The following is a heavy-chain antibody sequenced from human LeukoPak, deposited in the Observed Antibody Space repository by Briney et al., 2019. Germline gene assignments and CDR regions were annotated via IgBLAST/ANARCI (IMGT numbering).Heavy chain of an antibody. CDR2: IYYGGST. J-gene: IGHJ5*02. D-gene: IGHD2-8*01. V-gene: IGHV4-39*07. Sequence: PSETLSLTCPVSRDSISSSSDFWGWIRQPPGKGLEWIGSIYYGGSTNYNLSLKSRVTISVDTSKNQFSLKLSSVTAADTAVYYCAREIRGYCTNGVCYEVPWFDPWGQGTLVTVSS. CDR1: RDSISSSSDF. CDR3: AREIRGYCTNGVCYEVPWFDP.